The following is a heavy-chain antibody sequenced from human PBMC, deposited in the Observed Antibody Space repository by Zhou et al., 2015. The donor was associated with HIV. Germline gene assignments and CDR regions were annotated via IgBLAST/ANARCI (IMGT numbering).Heavy chain of an antibody. Sequence: QVQLVQSGAEVKKPGASVKVSCKASGYTFTSYDINWVRQATGQGLEWMGWMNPNSANTDFAQKFQGRVTMTRNTSITTAYMELSSLRSEDTAVYYCARRVHWYFDIWGRGTLVTVSS. V-gene: IGHV1-8*01. J-gene: IGHJ2*01. CDR2: MNPNSANT. CDR3: ARRVHWYFDI. CDR1: GYTFTSYD. D-gene: IGHD2-2*01.